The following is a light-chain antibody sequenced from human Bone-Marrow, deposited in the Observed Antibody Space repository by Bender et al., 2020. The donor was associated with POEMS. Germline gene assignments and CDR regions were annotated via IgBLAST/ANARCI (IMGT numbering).Light chain of an antibody. CDR3: QAGDTSSVV. CDR2: EDN. V-gene: IGLV3-1*01. J-gene: IGLJ2*01. Sequence: SYGLTQPPSVSVSPGHTANITCSGDQLGDQYASWYQLKPGQSPVLVIYEDNKRPSGIPERFSGSNSGNIATLTISGTQALDEADYYCQAGDTSSVVFGGGTKLTVL. CDR1: QLGDQY.